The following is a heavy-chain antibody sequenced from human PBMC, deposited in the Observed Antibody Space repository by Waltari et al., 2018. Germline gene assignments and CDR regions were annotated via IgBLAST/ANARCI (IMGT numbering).Heavy chain of an antibody. Sequence: QVLLVQAGAVVKKPGASVKVSCKASGYTFPGYPMHWVRQAPGQGLEWMGWINPNSGGTNYAQKFQGRVTMTRDTSISTAYMELSRLRSYDTTVYYCAREMTARYWGQGTLVTVSS. CDR2: INPNSGGT. V-gene: IGHV1-2*02. J-gene: IGHJ4*02. CDR3: AREMTARY. CDR1: GYTFPGYP. D-gene: IGHD2-21*02.